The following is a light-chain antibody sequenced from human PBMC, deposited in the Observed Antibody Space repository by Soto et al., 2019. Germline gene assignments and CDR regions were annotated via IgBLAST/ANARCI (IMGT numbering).Light chain of an antibody. Sequence: IQLTQSPSSLSASVGDRVTITCRASQDISSYLAWYQQKPGKAPKLLIYAASSLQSGVPSRFSGSGSGTDFTLTISSLQPEDFATYYCQQSYSTPRTFGGGTKVEIK. CDR3: QQSYSTPRT. V-gene: IGKV1-39*01. CDR1: QDISSY. J-gene: IGKJ4*01. CDR2: AAS.